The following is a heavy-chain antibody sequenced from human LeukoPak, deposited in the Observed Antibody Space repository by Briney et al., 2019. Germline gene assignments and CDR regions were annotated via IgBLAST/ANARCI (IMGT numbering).Heavy chain of an antibody. CDR2: IYYSGST. D-gene: IGHD3-3*01. J-gene: IGHJ3*02. CDR1: GGSISSYY. CDR3: ARVLHLYYDFWSGFDAFDI. V-gene: IGHV4-59*01. Sequence: SETLSLTCTVSGGSISSYYWSWIRQPPGKGLEWIGYIYYSGSTNYNPSLKSRVTISVDTSKNQFSLKLSSVTAADTAVYYCARVLHLYYDFWSGFDAFDIWGQGTMVTVSS.